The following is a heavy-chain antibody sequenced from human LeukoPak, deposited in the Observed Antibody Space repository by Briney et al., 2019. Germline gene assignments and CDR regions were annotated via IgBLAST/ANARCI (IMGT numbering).Heavy chain of an antibody. Sequence: GGSLRLSCAASGFTFSSYGMHWVRQAPGKGLEWVAVISYDGSNKYYADSVKGRFTISRDNSKNTLYLQMNSLRAEDTAVYYCAKWMGGSNDYGDWGLDYWGQGTLVTVSS. CDR2: ISYDGSNK. CDR3: AKWMGGSNDYGDWGLDY. V-gene: IGHV3-30*18. J-gene: IGHJ4*02. D-gene: IGHD4-17*01. CDR1: GFTFSSYG.